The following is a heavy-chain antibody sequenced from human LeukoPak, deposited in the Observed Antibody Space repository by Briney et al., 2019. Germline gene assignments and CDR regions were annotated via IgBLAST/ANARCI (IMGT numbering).Heavy chain of an antibody. CDR1: GFTFSSYA. Sequence: PGGSLRLSCAASGFTFSSYAMHWVRQAPGKGLEWVAVISYDGSNKYYADSVKGRFTISRDNSKNTLYLQMNSLRAEDTAVYYCASPGPEAFDIWGQGTMVTVSS. CDR2: ISYDGSNK. J-gene: IGHJ3*02. V-gene: IGHV3-30-3*01. CDR3: ASPGPEAFDI.